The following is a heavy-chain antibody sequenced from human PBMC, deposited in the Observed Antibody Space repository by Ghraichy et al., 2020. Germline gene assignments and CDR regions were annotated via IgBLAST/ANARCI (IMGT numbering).Heavy chain of an antibody. Sequence: SETLSLTCTVSGGSISSYYWSWIRQPAGKGLEWIGRIYTSGSTNYNPSLKSRVTMSVDTSKNQFSLKLSSVTAADTAVYYCARIPPMYYYDSYFDYWGQGTLVTVSS. V-gene: IGHV4-4*07. J-gene: IGHJ4*02. CDR2: IYTSGST. CDR1: GGSISSYY. CDR3: ARIPPMYYYDSYFDY. D-gene: IGHD3-22*01.